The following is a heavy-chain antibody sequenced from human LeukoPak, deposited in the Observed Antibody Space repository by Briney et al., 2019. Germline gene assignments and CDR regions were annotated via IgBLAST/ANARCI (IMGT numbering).Heavy chain of an antibody. Sequence: PSGTLSLTCAVSGAPISSNNWWWSWVRQPPGKGLEWIGEIYHSGSTNYNPSLKSRVTMSVDKSKNQFSLKLSSVTAADTAVYYCARAKAVAGTYYFDYWGQGTLVTVSS. CDR2: IYHSGST. CDR1: GAPISSNNW. V-gene: IGHV4-4*02. J-gene: IGHJ4*02. CDR3: ARAKAVAGTYYFDY. D-gene: IGHD6-19*01.